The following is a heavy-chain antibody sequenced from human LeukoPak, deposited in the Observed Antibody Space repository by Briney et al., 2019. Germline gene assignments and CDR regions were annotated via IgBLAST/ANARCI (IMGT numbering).Heavy chain of an antibody. D-gene: IGHD6-13*01. J-gene: IGHJ4*02. CDR2: ISSSSSYT. Sequence: GGSLRLSCAASGFTFSDYYMSWIRQAPGKGLERVSYISSSSSYTNYADSVKGRFTISRDNAKNSLYLQMNSLRAEDTAVYYCARATAYSSSWYNYWGQGTLVTVSS. CDR3: ARATAYSSSWYNY. CDR1: GFTFSDYY. V-gene: IGHV3-11*06.